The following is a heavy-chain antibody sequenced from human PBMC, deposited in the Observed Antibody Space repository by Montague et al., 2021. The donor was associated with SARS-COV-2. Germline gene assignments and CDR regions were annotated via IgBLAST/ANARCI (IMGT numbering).Heavy chain of an antibody. D-gene: IGHD3-9*01. CDR3: ARIRDYDILTGSYSGFDC. CDR1: GFSLSTSGMC. V-gene: IGHV2-70*01. J-gene: IGHJ4*02. Sequence: PALVKPTQTLTLTCTFSGFSLSTSGMCVSWIRQPPGKALEWLALXDWDDDKYYSTSLKTRLTISKDTSKNQVVLTMTNMDPVDTATYYCARIRDYDILTGSYSGFDCWGQGTLVTVSS. CDR2: XDWDDDK.